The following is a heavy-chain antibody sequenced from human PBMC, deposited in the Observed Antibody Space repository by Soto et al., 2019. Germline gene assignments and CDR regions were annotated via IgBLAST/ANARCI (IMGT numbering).Heavy chain of an antibody. CDR1: GGTFSSYA. D-gene: IGHD2-15*01. J-gene: IGHJ6*02. Sequence: QVPLVQSGAEVKKPGSSVKVSCKASGGTFSSYAISWVRQAPGQGLEWMGGIIPIFGTANYAQKFQGRVTITADESTSTAYMELSSLRSEDTAVYYCARGVAPRGYYYYYGMDVWGQGTTVTVSS. V-gene: IGHV1-69*01. CDR3: ARGVAPRGYYYYYGMDV. CDR2: IIPIFGTA.